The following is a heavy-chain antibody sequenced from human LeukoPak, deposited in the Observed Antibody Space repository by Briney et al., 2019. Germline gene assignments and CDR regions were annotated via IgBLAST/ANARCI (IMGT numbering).Heavy chain of an antibody. V-gene: IGHV3-23*01. CDR3: AKDHRGHHNNRAYSAFSGFDP. CDR2: ISGSGGST. CDR1: GFTFSSYA. Sequence: PGGSLRLSCAASGFTFSSYAMSWVRQAPGKGLEWVSAISGSGGSTYYADSVKGRFTISRDNSKNTLYLQMNSLRAEDTAVYYCAKDHRGHHNNRAYSAFSGFDPWGQGTLVTVSS. J-gene: IGHJ5*02. D-gene: IGHD3-10*01.